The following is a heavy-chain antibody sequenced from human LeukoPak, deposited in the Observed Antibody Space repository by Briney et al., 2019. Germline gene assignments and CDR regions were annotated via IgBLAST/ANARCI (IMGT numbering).Heavy chain of an antibody. Sequence: SVKVSCKASGGTFSSYAISWVRQAPGQGLEWMGGIIPIFGTANYAQKFQGRVTITTDESTSTAYMELSSLRSEDTAVYYCARDALSYGITFHHFDYWGQGTLVTVSS. V-gene: IGHV1-69*05. D-gene: IGHD3-16*01. CDR3: ARDALSYGITFHHFDY. J-gene: IGHJ4*02. CDR2: IIPIFGTA. CDR1: GGTFSSYA.